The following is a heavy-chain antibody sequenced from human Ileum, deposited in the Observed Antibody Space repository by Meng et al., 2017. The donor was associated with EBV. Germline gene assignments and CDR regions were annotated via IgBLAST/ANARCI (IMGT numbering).Heavy chain of an antibody. CDR1: GFSFSDYY. Sequence: QAQLVESGGGLVNLGGSLILSCSASGFSFSDYYMSWIRQAPGKGLEWIAYISSSGSPTYYVDSVKGRFTISRDNGKNSVYLQMDSLRVEDTAVYYCASLTPWGQGTLVTVSS. CDR3: ASLTP. V-gene: IGHV3-11*01. J-gene: IGHJ5*02. D-gene: IGHD3-9*01. CDR2: ISSSGSPT.